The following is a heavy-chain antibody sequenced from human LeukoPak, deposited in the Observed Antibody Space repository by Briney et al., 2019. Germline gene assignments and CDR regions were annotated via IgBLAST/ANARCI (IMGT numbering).Heavy chain of an antibody. D-gene: IGHD2-2*01. J-gene: IGHJ4*02. V-gene: IGHV3-21*01. CDR2: ISSSSSYI. CDR1: AFSFSTHT. Sequence: GGSLRLSCTASAFSFSTHTMDWVRQAPGKGLEWVSSISSSSSYIYYADSVKGRFTISRDNAKNSLSLQMSSLRADDTAVYYCARARGCSSASCRLDSWGQGTLVTVSS. CDR3: ARARGCSSASCRLDS.